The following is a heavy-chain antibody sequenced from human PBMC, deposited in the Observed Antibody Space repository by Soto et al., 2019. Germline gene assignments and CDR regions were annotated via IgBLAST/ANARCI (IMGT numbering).Heavy chain of an antibody. CDR2: INPSGGSA. CDR3: ARDGDGYNSWAIHYLDK. V-gene: IGHV1-46*01. J-gene: IGHJ4*02. Sequence: QVQLVQSGAEVKKPGASVKVSCKASGYTFTNYYMHWVRQAPGQGLEWMGIINPSGGSATYAQKFQGRITLTKDTSTSTISMELSSLRSEDTAFYYCARDGDGYNSWAIHYLDKWGQGTLVTVSS. D-gene: IGHD2-21*01. CDR1: GYTFTNYY.